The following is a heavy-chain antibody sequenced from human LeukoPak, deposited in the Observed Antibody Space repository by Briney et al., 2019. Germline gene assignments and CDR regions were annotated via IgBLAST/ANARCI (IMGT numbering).Heavy chain of an antibody. Sequence: SQTLSLTCTVSGGSISSGDYYWSWIRQPPGKGLEWIGYIYYSGSTYYNPSLKSRVTLSVDTSKNQFSLKLSSVTAADTAVYYCAREAVVVAAPDAFDIWGQGTMVTVSS. CDR3: AREAVVVAAPDAFDI. D-gene: IGHD2-15*01. CDR2: IYYSGST. CDR1: GGSISSGDYY. V-gene: IGHV4-30-4*08. J-gene: IGHJ3*02.